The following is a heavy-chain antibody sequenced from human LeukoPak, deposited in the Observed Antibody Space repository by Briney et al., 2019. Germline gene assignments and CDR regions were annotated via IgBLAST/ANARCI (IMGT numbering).Heavy chain of an antibody. J-gene: IGHJ6*02. CDR2: IYYSGST. CDR1: GGSISGSSYY. D-gene: IGHD4-17*01. CDR3: ARVDYGDYPYYYYYGMDV. V-gene: IGHV4-39*07. Sequence: SETLSLTCTVSGGSISGSSYYWGWIRQPPGKGLEWIGSIYYSGSTYYNPSLKSRVTISVDTSKNQFSLKLSSVTAADTAVYYCARVDYGDYPYYYYYGMDVWGQGTTVTVSS.